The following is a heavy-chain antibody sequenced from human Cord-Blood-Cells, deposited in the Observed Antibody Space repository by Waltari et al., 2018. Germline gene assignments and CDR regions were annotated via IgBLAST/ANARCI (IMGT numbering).Heavy chain of an antibody. Sequence: VSCKASGYTFTSYGISWVRQAPGQGLEWMGWISAYNGNTNYAQKLQGRVTMTTDTSTSTAYMELRSLRSDDTAVYYCVRLSGASIFGVVTNYYYYYGMDVWGQGTTVTVSS. V-gene: IGHV1-18*01. D-gene: IGHD3-3*01. CDR2: ISAYNGNT. J-gene: IGHJ6*02. CDR3: VRLSGASIFGVVTNYYYYYGMDV. CDR1: GYTFTSYG.